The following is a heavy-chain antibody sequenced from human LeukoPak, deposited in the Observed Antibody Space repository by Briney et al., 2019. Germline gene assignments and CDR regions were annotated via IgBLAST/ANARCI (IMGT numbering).Heavy chain of an antibody. CDR1: GGTFSSYA. V-gene: IGHV1-69*04. Sequence: ASVKVSCKASGGTFSSYAISWVRQAPGQGLEWMGRIIPILGIANYAQKFQGRVAITADKSTSTAYMELSSLRSEDTAVYYCAGRHYYDSSGYGWGQGTLVTVSS. J-gene: IGHJ4*02. D-gene: IGHD3-22*01. CDR3: AGRHYYDSSGYG. CDR2: IIPILGIA.